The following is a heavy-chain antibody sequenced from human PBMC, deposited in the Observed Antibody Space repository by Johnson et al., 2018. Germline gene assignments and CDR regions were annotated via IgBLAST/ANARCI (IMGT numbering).Heavy chain of an antibody. CDR2: ISGNGGST. J-gene: IGHJ6*02. CDR1: GFTFSNYA. V-gene: IGHV3-23*01. Sequence: VQLQESGGGLVQPGGSLRLSCAASGFTFSNYAMNWVRQAPGKGLEWVSAISGNGGSTYYADSVKGRFTSSRDNSKTTLYLQMNSLRAEDTAVYYCARDFGGSTSITDGMDVWGQGTTVTVSS. CDR3: ARDFGGSTSITDGMDV. D-gene: IGHD2-2*01.